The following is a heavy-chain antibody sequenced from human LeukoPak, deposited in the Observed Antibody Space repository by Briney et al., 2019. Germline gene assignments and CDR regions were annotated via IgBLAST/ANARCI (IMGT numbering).Heavy chain of an antibody. V-gene: IGHV3-48*01. CDR3: ARWGIAVGRDAFDI. J-gene: IGHJ3*02. CDR1: GFTFSSYS. Sequence: PGGSLRLSCAASGFTFSSYSMNWVRQAPGKGLEWVSYISSSSSTIYYADSVKGRFTISRDNAKNSLYLQMNSLRAEDTAVYYCARWGIAVGRDAFDIWGQGTMVTVSS. CDR2: ISSSSSTI. D-gene: IGHD6-19*01.